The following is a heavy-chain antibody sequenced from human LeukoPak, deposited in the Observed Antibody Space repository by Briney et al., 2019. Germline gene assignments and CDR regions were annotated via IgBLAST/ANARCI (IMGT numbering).Heavy chain of an antibody. V-gene: IGHV3-33*01. D-gene: IGHD4-17*01. J-gene: IGHJ6*02. CDR1: GFTFNSYG. Sequence: GGSLRLSCAASGFTFNSYGMHWVRQAPGKGLEWVAVIWYDGSNEYYADSVKGRFTISRHNSKNTLYLQTNSLRAEDTAVYYCAGDYGEYYYGMDVWGQGTTVTVSS. CDR2: IWYDGSNE. CDR3: AGDYGEYYYGMDV.